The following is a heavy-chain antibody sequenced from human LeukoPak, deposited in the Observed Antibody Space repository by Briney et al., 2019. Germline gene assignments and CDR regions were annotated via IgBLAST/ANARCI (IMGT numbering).Heavy chain of an antibody. V-gene: IGHV1-18*01. Sequence: ASVKVSCKASGYTFTSYDINWVRQAPGQGLGWMGWISAYNGNTNYAQKLQGRVTMTTDTSTSTAYMELRSLRSDDTAVYYCARLVVVVVAATPLLYYFDYWGQGTLVTVSS. CDR1: GYTFTSYD. CDR2: ISAYNGNT. J-gene: IGHJ4*02. CDR3: ARLVVVVVAATPLLYYFDY. D-gene: IGHD2-15*01.